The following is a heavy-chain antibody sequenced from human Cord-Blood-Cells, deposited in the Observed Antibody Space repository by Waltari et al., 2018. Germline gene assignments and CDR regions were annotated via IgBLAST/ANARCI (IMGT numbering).Heavy chain of an antibody. J-gene: IGHJ6*02. CDR1: GFTFRSYA. CDR3: ARDFSGYDYYYYGMDV. D-gene: IGHD5-12*01. V-gene: IGHV3-30-3*01. CDR2: ISYDGSNK. Sequence: QVQLVESGGGVVQPGRSLRLSCAASGFTFRSYAMYWVRQAPGKGLEWVAVISYDGSNKYYADSVKGRFTISRDNSKNTLYRQMNSLRAEDTAVYYCARDFSGYDYYYYGMDVWGQGTTVTVSS.